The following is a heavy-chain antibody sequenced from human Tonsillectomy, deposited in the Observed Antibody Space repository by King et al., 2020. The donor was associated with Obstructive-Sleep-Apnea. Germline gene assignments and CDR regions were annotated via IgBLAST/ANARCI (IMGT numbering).Heavy chain of an antibody. Sequence: QLVQSGAEVKKPGASVKVCCKASGYTFTSCYMHWVRQAPGQGLEWMGIINPRGGSTSYAQKFQGRVTRTRDTSTRTVYMDLSSLRSGDSAVDYCASQLGTGITCQYFDYWGEGTLVTVSS. CDR3: ASQLGTGITCQYFDY. CDR2: INPRGGST. D-gene: IGHD1-14*01. J-gene: IGHJ4*02. V-gene: IGHV1-46*01. CDR1: GYTFTSCY.